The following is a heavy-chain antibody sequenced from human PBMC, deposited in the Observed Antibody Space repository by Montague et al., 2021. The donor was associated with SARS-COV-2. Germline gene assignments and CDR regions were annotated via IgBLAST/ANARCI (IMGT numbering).Heavy chain of an antibody. D-gene: IGHD3-10*01. J-gene: IGHJ6*02. V-gene: IGHV4-61*02. CDR3: ARVGGGTMVQGGIPAYYNYGMDV. CDR2: IYTSGST. Sequence: TLSLTCTVSGGSISSGSYYWSWIRQPAGKGLEWIGRIYTSGSTNYNPSLKSRVTISVDTSKNQFSLKLSSVTAADTAVYYCARVGGGTMVQGGIPAYYNYGMDVWGQGTTVTVAS. CDR1: GGSISSGSYY.